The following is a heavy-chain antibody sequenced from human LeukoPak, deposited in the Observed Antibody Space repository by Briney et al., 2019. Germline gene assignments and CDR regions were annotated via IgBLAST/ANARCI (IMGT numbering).Heavy chain of an antibody. CDR3: AKDLGRTTDY. J-gene: IGHJ4*02. D-gene: IGHD1-1*01. V-gene: IGHV3-30*18. CDR2: ISYDGSNK. Sequence: GGSLRLSCAASGFTFSSYGMPWVRQAPGKGLEWVAVISYDGSNKYYADSVKGRFTISRDNSKNTLYLQMNSLRAEDTAVYYCAKDLGRTTDYWGQGTLVTVSS. CDR1: GFTFSSYG.